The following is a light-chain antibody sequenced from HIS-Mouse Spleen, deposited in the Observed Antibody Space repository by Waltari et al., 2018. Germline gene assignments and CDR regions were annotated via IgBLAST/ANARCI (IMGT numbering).Light chain of an antibody. V-gene: IGLV2-23*01. J-gene: IGLJ3*02. CDR2: EGS. CDR1: SSDVGSYNL. CDR3: CSYAGSSTWV. Sequence: QSALTQPASVSGSPGQSITISCTGTSSDVGSYNLVSWYQQHPGKAPKLMIYEGSKRPLGVSNRFSVSKSGNTASLTISGLQAEDEADYYCCSYAGSSTWVFGGGTKLTVL.